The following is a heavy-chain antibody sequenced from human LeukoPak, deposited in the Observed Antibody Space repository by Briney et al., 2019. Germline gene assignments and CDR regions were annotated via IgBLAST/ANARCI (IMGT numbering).Heavy chain of an antibody. J-gene: IGHJ4*02. CDR1: GGSISSGGYS. CDR2: IYYSGST. Sequence: PSETLSLTCAVSGGSISSGGYSWSWIRQPPGKGLEWIGYIYYSGSTYYNPSLKSRVTISVDTSKNQFSLKLSSVTAADTAVYYCARGSPADVVDYWGQGTLVTVSS. CDR3: ARGSPADVVDY. V-gene: IGHV4-30-4*07. D-gene: IGHD6-13*01.